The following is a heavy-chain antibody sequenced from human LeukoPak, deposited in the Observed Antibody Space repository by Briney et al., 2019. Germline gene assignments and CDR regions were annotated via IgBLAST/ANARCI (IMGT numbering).Heavy chain of an antibody. V-gene: IGHV3-48*03. CDR2: ISSSGSTI. CDR3: ARDRMDYEADY. Sequence: GGSLRLSCAASGFTFSSYEMNWVRQAPGKGLEWVSYISSSGSTIYYADSVKGRFTISRDNAKNSLYLQMNSLRAEDTAVYYCARDRMDYEADYWGQGTLVTVSS. CDR1: GFTFSSYE. D-gene: IGHD4-17*01. J-gene: IGHJ4*02.